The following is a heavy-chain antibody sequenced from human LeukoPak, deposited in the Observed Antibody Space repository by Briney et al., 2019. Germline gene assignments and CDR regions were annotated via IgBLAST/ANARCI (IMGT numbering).Heavy chain of an antibody. D-gene: IGHD1-26*01. V-gene: IGHV3-23*01. CDR1: GFTFSSYA. Sequence: GGSLRLSCAASGFTFSSYAMSWVREAPGKGLECGSAISGSGGSTYYADSVKGRFTISRDNSKNTLYLQMNSLRAEDTAVYYCAKDGKSGSYYYYGMDVWGQGTTVTVSS. CDR2: ISGSGGST. CDR3: AKDGKSGSYYYYGMDV. J-gene: IGHJ6*02.